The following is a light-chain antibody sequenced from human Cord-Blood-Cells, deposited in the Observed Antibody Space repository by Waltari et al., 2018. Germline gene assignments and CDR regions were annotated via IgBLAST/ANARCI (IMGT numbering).Light chain of an antibody. V-gene: IGKV3-20*01. CDR1: QSVSSSY. CDR3: QQYGSSPRT. Sequence: EFGLTQSPGTLALSPGERATLSCRASQSVSSSYLALYQQQPGQAPRLLIYGASSRATGIPDRFSGSGSGTDFTLTISRLGPEDFAVYYCQQYGSSPRTFGQGTKLEIK. CDR2: GAS. J-gene: IGKJ2*01.